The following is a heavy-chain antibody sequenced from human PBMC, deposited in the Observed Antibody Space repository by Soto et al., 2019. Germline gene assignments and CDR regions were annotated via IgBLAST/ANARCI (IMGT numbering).Heavy chain of an antibody. CDR2: MNPNSGNP. CDR1: GYTFTSYD. J-gene: IGHJ5*02. V-gene: IGHV1-8*01. CDR3: ARETTMGHLAGFDP. D-gene: IGHD5-18*01. Sequence: QVQLVQSGAEVKKPGASVKVSCKSSGYTFTSYDINWVRQATGQGLELMGWMNPNSGNPAYAQKFQGRVTMTRNTSMSPAYMGLRSLRSEDTAVYSCARETTMGHLAGFDPWGQGTLVTVSS.